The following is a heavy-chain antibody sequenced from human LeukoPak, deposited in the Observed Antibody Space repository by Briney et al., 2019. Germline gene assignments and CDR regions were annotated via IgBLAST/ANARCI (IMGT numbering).Heavy chain of an antibody. J-gene: IGHJ4*02. CDR1: GFTVSNNY. Sequence: TGRSLRLSCAASGFTVSNNYMSWVRQAPGKGLEWVSVIYSGGSTFYSDSAKGRFTISRDNSKNTLYLQMNSLRAEDTAVYYCARDNGAAAGNWGQGTLVTVSS. CDR2: IYSGGST. V-gene: IGHV3-53*01. CDR3: ARDNGAAAGN. D-gene: IGHD6-13*01.